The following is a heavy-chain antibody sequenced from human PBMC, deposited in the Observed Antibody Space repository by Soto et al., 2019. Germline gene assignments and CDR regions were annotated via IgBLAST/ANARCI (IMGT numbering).Heavy chain of an antibody. J-gene: IGHJ6*02. CDR1: GDSITQSF. D-gene: IGHD3-16*01. V-gene: IGHV4-59*08. Sequence: PSETLSLTCSVSGDSITQSFWNWIRQPPGKGLEWIGYIYGSARTNYNPSLKSRVTISVDTSKNQFSLKLDSVTAADTAVYYCARRPWGSVDVWGQGTTVTVSS. CDR2: IYGSART. CDR3: ARRPWGSVDV.